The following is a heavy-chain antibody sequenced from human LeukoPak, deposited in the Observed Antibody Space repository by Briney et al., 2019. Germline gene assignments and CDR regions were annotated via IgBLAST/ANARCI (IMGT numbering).Heavy chain of an antibody. CDR3: ARVPTTTNLYYYYYMDV. V-gene: IGHV4-39*01. J-gene: IGHJ6*03. D-gene: IGHD1-14*01. CDR1: GGSISSNSYY. Sequence: SETLSLTCTVSGGSISSNSYYWGWIRQPPGKGLEWIGTIYFSGSTYYNPSLKSRVTISIDTSKNQFSLRLSSMTAADRAVYYCARVPTTTNLYYYYYMDVWGRGTTVTVSS. CDR2: IYFSGST.